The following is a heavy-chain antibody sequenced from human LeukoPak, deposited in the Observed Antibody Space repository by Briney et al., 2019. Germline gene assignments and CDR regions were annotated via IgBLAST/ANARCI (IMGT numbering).Heavy chain of an antibody. CDR1: GGSISSSNW. J-gene: IGHJ4*02. D-gene: IGHD2-15*01. CDR3: ARDPCSGGSCYFDY. V-gene: IGHV4-4*02. Sequence: SETLSLTCAVSGGSISSSNWWSWVRRPPGKGLEWIGEIYHSGSTNYSPSLKSRVTISVDKSKNQFSLKLSSVTAADTAVYYCARDPCSGGSCYFDYWGQGTLVTVSS. CDR2: IYHSGST.